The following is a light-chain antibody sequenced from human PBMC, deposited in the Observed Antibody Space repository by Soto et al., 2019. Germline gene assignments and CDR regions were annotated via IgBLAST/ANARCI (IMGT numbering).Light chain of an antibody. CDR2: GSS. Sequence: EVVLTQSPGTLSLSPGERATLSCRASQSVSNKYLAWYQQKPGQAPRLLIFGSSDRATGIPDRFSGSGSGTDFTLTISRLEPEDFAXXYXXXXGSSPPYTFGQGTKLEIK. CDR3: XXXGSSPPYT. CDR1: QSVSNKY. V-gene: IGKV3-20*01. J-gene: IGKJ2*01.